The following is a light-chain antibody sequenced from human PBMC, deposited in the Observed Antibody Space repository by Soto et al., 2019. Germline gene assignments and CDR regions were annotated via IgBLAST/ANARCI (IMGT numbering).Light chain of an antibody. J-gene: IGLJ2*01. Sequence: QSVLTQPPSASGTPGQRVTISCSGSSSNIGTNTVNWYLQLPGTAPKLLIYNNDQRPSGVPERFSGSKSGTSASLAISGLQSEDEANYYCAAWDDSLNGPVFGGGTKLTVL. V-gene: IGLV1-44*01. CDR2: NND. CDR1: SSNIGTNT. CDR3: AAWDDSLNGPV.